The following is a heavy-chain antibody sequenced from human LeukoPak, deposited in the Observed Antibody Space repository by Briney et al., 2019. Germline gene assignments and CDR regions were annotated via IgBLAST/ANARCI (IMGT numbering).Heavy chain of an antibody. CDR2: IYYTGST. Sequence: SETLSLTCTVSGGSIRNYYWSWIRQPPGKGLEWIGYIYYTGSTNYNPSLKSRVTISVDTSKNQFSLKLSSVTAADTAVYYCARLAYSGSYFGWFDPWGQGTLVTVSS. J-gene: IGHJ5*02. CDR3: ARLAYSGSYFGWFDP. D-gene: IGHD1-26*01. V-gene: IGHV4-59*08. CDR1: GGSIRNYY.